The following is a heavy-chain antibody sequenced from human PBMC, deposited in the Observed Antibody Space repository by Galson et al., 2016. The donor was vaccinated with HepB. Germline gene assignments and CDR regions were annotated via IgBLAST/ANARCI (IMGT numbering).Heavy chain of an antibody. CDR2: IDNDGSGT. Sequence: SLRLSCAASGFTFTSYWMHWVRQVPGKGLEWVSGIDNDGSGTTYADSVKGRFTISRDNAKNTLFLQMNSLRAEDTAVYYCARNTMVPPPYYYYGMDVWGQGTTVAVS. D-gene: IGHD3-10*01. J-gene: IGHJ6*02. CDR3: ARNTMVPPPYYYYGMDV. CDR1: GFTFTSYW. V-gene: IGHV3-74*01.